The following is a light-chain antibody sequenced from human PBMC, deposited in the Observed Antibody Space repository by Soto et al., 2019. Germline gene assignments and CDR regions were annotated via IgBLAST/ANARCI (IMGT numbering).Light chain of an antibody. CDR3: QQYMSYSSST. CDR1: EPIKSW. J-gene: IGKJ2*01. V-gene: IGKV1-5*03. Sequence: DIQMTQFPSTLSAPVGDRVTITCRASEPIKSWLAWYQQKPGKAPKLLINRASSLESGVPSRFSGGGSETEYTLTISSLQPDDSGTYYCQQYMSYSSSTFGQGTKLEIK. CDR2: RAS.